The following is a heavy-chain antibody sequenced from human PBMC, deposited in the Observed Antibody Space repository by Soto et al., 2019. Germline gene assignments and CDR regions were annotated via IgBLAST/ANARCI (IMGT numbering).Heavy chain of an antibody. V-gene: IGHV5-51*01. CDR1: GYSFTSYW. CDR3: ARLLYGGPYYYYYYGMDV. CDR2: IYPGDSDT. D-gene: IGHD2-8*01. J-gene: IGHJ6*02. Sequence: GESLKISCKGSGYSFTSYWIGWVRQMPGKGLEWMGIIYPGDSDTRYSPSFQGQVTISADKSISTAYLQWSSLKASDTAIYYCARLLYGGPYYYYYYGMDVWGQGTTVTVSS.